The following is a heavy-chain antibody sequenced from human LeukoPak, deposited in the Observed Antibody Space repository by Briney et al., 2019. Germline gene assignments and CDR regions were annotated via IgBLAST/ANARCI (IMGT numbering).Heavy chain of an antibody. CDR2: ILYDGSKE. J-gene: IGHJ6*02. D-gene: IGHD3-9*01. CDR1: GFTFSNYA. V-gene: IGHV3-30-3*02. CDR3: TKDYCGKFCSAV. Sequence: PGGSLRLSCAASGFTFSNYAMHWVRQAPGKGLEWVAVILYDGSKEYYVDSVKGRFTISRDNSRNTLYLQMNSLRAEDTAKYYCTKDYCGKFCSAVWGQGTTVTVSS.